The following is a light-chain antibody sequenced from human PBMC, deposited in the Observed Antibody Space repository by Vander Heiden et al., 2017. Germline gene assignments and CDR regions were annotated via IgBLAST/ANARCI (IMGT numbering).Light chain of an antibody. CDR1: SSNIGSNT. Sequence: QSVLTQPPSASGTPGQRVTISCSGSSSNIGSNTVNWYQQPPGTAPRLLIYSNNQLPSGVPDRFSGSTSGTSASLAISGLQSEDEADYYCAAWDDILNGWVFGGGTKLTVL. CDR3: AAWDDILNGWV. V-gene: IGLV1-44*01. CDR2: SNN. J-gene: IGLJ3*02.